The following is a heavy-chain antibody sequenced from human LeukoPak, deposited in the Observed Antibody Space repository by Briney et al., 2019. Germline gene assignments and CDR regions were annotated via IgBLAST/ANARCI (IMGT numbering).Heavy chain of an antibody. V-gene: IGHV1-2*06. CDR3: ATLGSYGAYYFDY. Sequence: ASVKVSCKASGYTFTGYYMHWVRQAPGQGLEWMGRINPNSGGTNYAQKFQGRVTMTRDTSISTAYMELSRLRPDDTAVYYCATLGSYGAYYFDYWGQGTLVTVSS. D-gene: IGHD4-17*01. CDR1: GYTFTGYY. CDR2: INPNSGGT. J-gene: IGHJ4*02.